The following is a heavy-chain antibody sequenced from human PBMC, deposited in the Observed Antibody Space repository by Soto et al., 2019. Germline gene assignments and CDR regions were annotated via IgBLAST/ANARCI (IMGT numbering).Heavy chain of an antibody. D-gene: IGHD3-16*02. V-gene: IGHV3-23*01. CDR2: ISGSGGST. Sequence: EVQLLESGGGLVQPGGSLRLSCAASGFTFSSYAMSWVRQAPGKGLEWVSAISGSGGSTYYADSVKGRFTISRDNSKNTLYLQMNSLRAEDTAVYYCAKETYYDYVWGSYRFGYWGQGTLVTVSS. CDR1: GFTFSSYA. CDR3: AKETYYDYVWGSYRFGY. J-gene: IGHJ4*02.